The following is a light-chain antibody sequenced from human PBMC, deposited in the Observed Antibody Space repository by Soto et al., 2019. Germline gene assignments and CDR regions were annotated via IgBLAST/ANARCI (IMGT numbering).Light chain of an antibody. Sequence: EIVLTQSPGTLSLSPGERATLSCRASQSVTNTYLAWYQQKPGQAPRLLIYGASSRATGIPDRFSGSGSGTDFTLTITRLEPEDFAVYYCQQCGSSPLTFGGGTKVEIK. J-gene: IGKJ4*01. CDR1: QSVTNTY. CDR2: GAS. V-gene: IGKV3-20*01. CDR3: QQCGSSPLT.